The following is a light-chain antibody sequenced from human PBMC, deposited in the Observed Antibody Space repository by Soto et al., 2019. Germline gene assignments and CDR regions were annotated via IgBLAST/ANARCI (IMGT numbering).Light chain of an antibody. Sequence: QAVVTQPPSASGTPGQRITISCSGSSSNIGSHTVNWHQQVPGTAPKLLIYSNNERPSGVLDRFSGSKSGTSASLAISGLQSGDEADYYCAAWDDSLNGVIFGGGTKVTVL. V-gene: IGLV1-44*01. CDR3: AAWDDSLNGVI. CDR1: SSNIGSHT. CDR2: SNN. J-gene: IGLJ2*01.